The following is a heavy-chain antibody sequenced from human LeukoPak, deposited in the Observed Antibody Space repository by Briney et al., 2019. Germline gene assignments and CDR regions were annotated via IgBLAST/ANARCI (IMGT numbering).Heavy chain of an antibody. J-gene: IGHJ5*02. V-gene: IGHV3-7*01. Sequence: GGSLRLSCAASGFTFISYWMSWVRQAPGKGLDGVANIKQDGSEKYYVDSVKGRFTISRDNAKNSLYLQMNSLRAEDTAVYYCARLLSTDSRWFDPWGQGTLVTVSS. CDR2: IKQDGSEK. D-gene: IGHD2-2*01. CDR1: GFTFISYW. CDR3: ARLLSTDSRWFDP.